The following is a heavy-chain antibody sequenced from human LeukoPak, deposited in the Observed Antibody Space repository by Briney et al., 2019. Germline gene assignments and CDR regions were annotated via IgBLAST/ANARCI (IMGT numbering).Heavy chain of an antibody. CDR2: INPNTGGT. CDR1: GYAFTGYF. D-gene: IGHD3-9*01. Sequence: GASVRVSCKASGYAFTGYFMHWVRQAPGQELDWMGWINPNTGGTKCAQKFQGRVTMTRDTSIGTAYMELSTVTSDDTAVYFCARVHATGYFSLDLGYWGQGTLVTVSS. V-gene: IGHV1-2*02. J-gene: IGHJ4*02. CDR3: ARVHATGYFSLDLGY.